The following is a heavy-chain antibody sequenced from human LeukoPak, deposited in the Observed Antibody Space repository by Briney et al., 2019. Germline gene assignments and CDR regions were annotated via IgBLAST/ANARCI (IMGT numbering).Heavy chain of an antibody. J-gene: IGHJ4*02. CDR3: ARAKQTPRGLFDY. V-gene: IGHV3-66*01. CDR1: GFTVSSNY. D-gene: IGHD1/OR15-1a*01. Sequence: GGSLRLSCAASGFTVSSNYMSWVRQAPGKGLEWVSVIYSGGSTYYADSVKGRFTISRDNSKNTLYLQMNSLRAEDTAVYYCARAKQTPRGLFDYWGQGTLVTVSS. CDR2: IYSGGST.